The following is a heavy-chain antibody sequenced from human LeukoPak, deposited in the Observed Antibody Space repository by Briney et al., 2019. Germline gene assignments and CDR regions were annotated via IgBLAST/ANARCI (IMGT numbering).Heavy chain of an antibody. CDR3: ARGPGITMIVVVTNPYGMDV. CDR1: GGSISSSSYS. V-gene: IGHV4-39*01. Sequence: PSETLSLTCTVSGGSISSSSYSWGWIRQPPGKGLEWIGSIYYSGSTYYNPSLKSRVTISVDTSKNQFSLKLSSVTAADTAVYYCARGPGITMIVVVTNPYGMDVWGQGTTVTVSS. J-gene: IGHJ6*02. D-gene: IGHD3-22*01. CDR2: IYYSGST.